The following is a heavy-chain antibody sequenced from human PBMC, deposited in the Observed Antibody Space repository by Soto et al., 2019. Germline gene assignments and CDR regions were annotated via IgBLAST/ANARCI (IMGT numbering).Heavy chain of an antibody. CDR3: ARGCSSTSCYRRWLDP. J-gene: IGHJ5*02. CDR1: GGTFSSYA. D-gene: IGHD2-2*02. CDR2: IIPIFGTA. V-gene: IGHV1-69*06. Sequence: QVQLVQSGAEVKKPGSSVKVSCKASGGTFSSYAISWVRQAPGQGLEWMGGIIPIFGTANYAQKFQGRVTITADKSTSTAYMEQSSLRSEETAVYYCARGCSSTSCYRRWLDPWGQGTLVTVSS.